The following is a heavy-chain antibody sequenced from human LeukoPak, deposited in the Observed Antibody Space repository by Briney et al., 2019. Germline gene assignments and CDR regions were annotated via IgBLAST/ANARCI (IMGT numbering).Heavy chain of an antibody. Sequence: SETLSLTCTVSGGSISSYYWSWIRQPPGKGLEWVGYIYYSGSTNYNPSLKRRVTISVDTSKNQFSLKLSSVTAADTAVYYCARLYYYDSSGYYPYFDYWGQGTLVTVSS. J-gene: IGHJ4*02. CDR2: IYYSGST. CDR3: ARLYYYDSSGYYPYFDY. CDR1: GGSISSYY. D-gene: IGHD3-22*01. V-gene: IGHV4-59*01.